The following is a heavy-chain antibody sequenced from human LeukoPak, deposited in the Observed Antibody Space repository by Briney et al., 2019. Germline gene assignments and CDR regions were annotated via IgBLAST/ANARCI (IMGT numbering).Heavy chain of an antibody. Sequence: ASVKVSCKASGYTFNGYYIHWVRQAPGQGIEWMGWIKPNSGGTNYAQKFQGRVTMTRDTSISTAYMELSRLRPDDTAVYYCARGSIVGATFDYFDYWGQGTLVTVSS. CDR2: IKPNSGGT. V-gene: IGHV1-2*02. D-gene: IGHD1-26*01. CDR3: ARGSIVGATFDYFDY. J-gene: IGHJ4*02. CDR1: GYTFNGYY.